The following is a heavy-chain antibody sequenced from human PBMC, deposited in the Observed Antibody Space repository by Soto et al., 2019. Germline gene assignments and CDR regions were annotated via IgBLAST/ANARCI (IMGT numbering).Heavy chain of an antibody. CDR1: GFTFRYAW. J-gene: IGHJ4*01. V-gene: IGHV3-15*01. D-gene: IGHD3-16*01. CDR3: STETADYVSMEPY. Sequence: GGSLRLSCAASGFTFRYAWMIWVRQAPGKGLEWVARIRSKSDGGTADYPAPVKGRFTISRDDSKNTLYLQMNSLKTEDTAVYYCSTETADYVSMEPYWGQGTLVTVSS. CDR2: IRSKSDGGTA.